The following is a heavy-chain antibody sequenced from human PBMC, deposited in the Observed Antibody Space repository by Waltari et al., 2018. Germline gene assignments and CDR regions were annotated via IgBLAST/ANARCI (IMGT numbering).Heavy chain of an antibody. J-gene: IGHJ4*02. CDR3: ARFPLGYCSGGSCPGAPH. V-gene: IGHV4-38-2*01. D-gene: IGHD2-15*01. CDR2: IYHSGGT. Sequence: QVQLQESGPGLVKPSETLSLTCAVSGYSISSGYYWGWIRQPPGRGLEWIGSIYHSGGTSYNPSLKSGVTISVDTSKNQFALKLISVTAADTAVYYCARFPLGYCSGGSCPGAPHWGQGTLVTVSS. CDR1: GYSISSGYY.